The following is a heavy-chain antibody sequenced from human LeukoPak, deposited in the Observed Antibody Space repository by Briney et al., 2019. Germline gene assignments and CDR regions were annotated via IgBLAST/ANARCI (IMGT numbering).Heavy chain of an antibody. Sequence: PGGSLRLSCAASGFTVSNNYMSWVRQAPGKGLEWVSIIYGGGSTYYADSVKGRFTISRDTSKKTLYLQMNSLRAEDTAVYYCARDRLRVSSSTRAIDYWGQGTLVTVSS. CDR1: GFTVSNNY. CDR2: IYGGGST. J-gene: IGHJ4*02. D-gene: IGHD6-6*01. V-gene: IGHV3-53*01. CDR3: ARDRLRVSSSTRAIDY.